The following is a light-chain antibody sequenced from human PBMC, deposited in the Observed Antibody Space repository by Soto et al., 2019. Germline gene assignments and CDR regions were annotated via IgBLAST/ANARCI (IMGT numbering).Light chain of an antibody. CDR3: QEYNRRPPAT. CDR2: GVS. V-gene: IGKV3-15*01. CDR1: QSVNNN. J-gene: IGKJ1*01. Sequence: VLTQSPATLSVSPGEGVTLSCRARQSVNNNLAWYQQKPGQAPSLLIHGVSTRAAGVPARFSGSGSGTEFTLTISSLQSEDSAVYYCQEYNRRPPATFGQGTKVEIK.